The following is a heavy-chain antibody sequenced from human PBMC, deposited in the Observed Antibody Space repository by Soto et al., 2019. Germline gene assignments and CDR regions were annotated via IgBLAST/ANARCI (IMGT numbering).Heavy chain of an antibody. CDR3: AKDQYDILTGYYPFDY. V-gene: IGHV3-23*01. D-gene: IGHD3-9*01. Sequence: PGGSLRLSCAASGFTFSSYAMSWVRQAPGKGLEWVSAISGSGGSTYYADSVKGRFTISRDNSKNTLYLQMNSLRAEDTAVYYCAKDQYDILTGYYPFDYWGQGTLVTVSS. CDR1: GFTFSSYA. CDR2: ISGSGGST. J-gene: IGHJ4*02.